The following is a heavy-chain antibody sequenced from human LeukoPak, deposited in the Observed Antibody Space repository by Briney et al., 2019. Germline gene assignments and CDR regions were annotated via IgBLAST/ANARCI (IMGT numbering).Heavy chain of an antibody. CDR2: IFHSGST. Sequence: PSETLSLTCTVSGASISHDYHFWSWIRQPPEKGLEFIGYIFHSGSTYYNASLRSRVTISIDTSKSQFSLSLSSVTAADTAVYYCARLEGPGAGADYRGQGALVTVSS. CDR1: GASISHDYHF. D-gene: IGHD1-26*01. CDR3: ARLEGPGAGADY. J-gene: IGHJ4*02. V-gene: IGHV4-30-4*01.